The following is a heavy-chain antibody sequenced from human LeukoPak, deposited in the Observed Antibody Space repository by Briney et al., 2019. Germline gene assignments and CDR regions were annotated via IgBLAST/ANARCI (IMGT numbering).Heavy chain of an antibody. CDR2: INHDGQRI. CDR3: ARDYDWAFDF. CDR1: GFIFGDYV. Sequence: GGSLRLSCAASGFIFGDYVMSWARQAPGKGLEWISYINHDGQRIYYAESVRGRFTISRDNGKNSLYLQMNSLRDEDAALYYCARDYDWAFDFWGQGTPVTVSS. V-gene: IGHV3-48*02. J-gene: IGHJ4*02. D-gene: IGHD3-9*01.